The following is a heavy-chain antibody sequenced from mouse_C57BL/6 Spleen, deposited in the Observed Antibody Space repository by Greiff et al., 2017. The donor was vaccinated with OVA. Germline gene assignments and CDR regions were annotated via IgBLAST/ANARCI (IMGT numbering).Heavy chain of an antibody. CDR2: ISDGGSYT. CDR3: AREGGSFITTVVAHFDY. D-gene: IGHD1-1*01. Sequence: EVHLVESGGGLVKPGGSLKLSCAASGFTFSSYAMSWVRQTPEKRLEWVATISDGGSYTYYPDNVKGRFTISRDNAKNNLYLQMSHLKSEDTAMYYCAREGGSFITTVVAHFDYWGQGTTLTVSS. CDR1: GFTFSSYA. V-gene: IGHV5-4*01. J-gene: IGHJ2*01.